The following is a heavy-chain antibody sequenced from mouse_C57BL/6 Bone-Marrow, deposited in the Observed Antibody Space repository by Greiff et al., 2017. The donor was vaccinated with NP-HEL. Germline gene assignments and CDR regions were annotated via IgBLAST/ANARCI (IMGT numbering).Heavy chain of an antibody. J-gene: IGHJ3*01. CDR1: GYTFTDYY. CDR3: ARWDSPGFAY. CDR2: INPNNGGT. D-gene: IGHD4-1*01. Sequence: VQLQQSGPELVKPGASVKISCKASGYTFTDYYMNWVKQSHGKSLEWIGDINPNNGGTSYNQKFKGKATLTVDKSSSTAYMELRSLTSEDSAVYYCARWDSPGFAYWGQGTLVTVSA. V-gene: IGHV1-26*01.